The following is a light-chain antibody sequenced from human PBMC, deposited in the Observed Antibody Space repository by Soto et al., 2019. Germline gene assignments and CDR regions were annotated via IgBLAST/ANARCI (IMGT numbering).Light chain of an antibody. Sequence: QSVLTQPPSASGAPGQRVTISCTGRRSNIGAGYDVHWYQQLPGTAPKLLIYGNNNRPSGVPDRFSGSKSGTSGSLAITGLQAEDEADYYCQSYDSSLSGWVFGGGTQLTVL. CDR2: GNN. CDR1: RSNIGAGYD. J-gene: IGLJ3*02. V-gene: IGLV1-40*01. CDR3: QSYDSSLSGWV.